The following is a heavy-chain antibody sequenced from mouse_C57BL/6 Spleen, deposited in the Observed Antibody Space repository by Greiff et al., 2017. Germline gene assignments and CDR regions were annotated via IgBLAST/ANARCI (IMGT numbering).Heavy chain of an antibody. D-gene: IGHD3-3*01. V-gene: IGHV1-72*01. CDR2: IDPNSGGT. Sequence: QVQLQQSGAEFVKPGASVKLSCKASGYTFTSYWMPWLKQSPGRGLEWIGRIDPNSGGTKYNEKFKSKATLTVDKPSGTAYMQLSSLTSEDSAVYYCARSALGFDYWGQGTSLTVSS. CDR3: ARSALGFDY. CDR1: GYTFTSYW. J-gene: IGHJ2*02.